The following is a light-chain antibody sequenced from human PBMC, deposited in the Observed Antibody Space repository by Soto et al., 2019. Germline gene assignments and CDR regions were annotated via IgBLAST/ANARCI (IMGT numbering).Light chain of an antibody. CDR1: SSNIGSHD. V-gene: IGLV1-47*01. CDR2: KNG. CDR3: ATWDGSLSAVL. Sequence: QSVLTQPPSASGTPGQRVTISCSGSSSNIGSHDVFWYQQLPGTAPKLLIYKNGRRPSGVPDRFSGSRSGTSASLAISGLRSQDEAEYYCATWDGSLSAVLFGGGTKLTVL. J-gene: IGLJ2*01.